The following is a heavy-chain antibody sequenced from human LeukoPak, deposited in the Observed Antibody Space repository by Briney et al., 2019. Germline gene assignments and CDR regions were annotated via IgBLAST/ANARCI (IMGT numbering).Heavy chain of an antibody. D-gene: IGHD3-16*01. CDR2: ISYDGSNK. J-gene: IGHJ3*02. CDR3: ARAFRYDYVWGNREGAFDI. CDR1: GFTFSSYG. V-gene: IGHV3-30*19. Sequence: PGGSLRLSCAASGFTFSSYGMHWVRQAPGKGLEWVAVISYDGSNKYYADSVKGRFTISRDNSKNTLYLQMNSLRAEDTAVYYCARAFRYDYVWGNREGAFDIWGQGTMVTVSS.